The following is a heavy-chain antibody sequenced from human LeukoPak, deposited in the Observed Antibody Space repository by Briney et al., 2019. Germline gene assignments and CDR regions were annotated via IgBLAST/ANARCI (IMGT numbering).Heavy chain of an antibody. J-gene: IGHJ4*02. CDR2: IKQDGSEK. Sequence: GGSLRLSCAASGFTFSSYWKSWVRQAPGKGLEWVANIKQDGSEKYYVDSVKGRFTISRDNAKNSLYLQMNSLRAEDTAVYYCARVPSTWYSSSWYFDYWGQGTLVTVSS. V-gene: IGHV3-7*01. CDR1: GFTFSSYW. D-gene: IGHD6-13*01. CDR3: ARVPSTWYSSSWYFDY.